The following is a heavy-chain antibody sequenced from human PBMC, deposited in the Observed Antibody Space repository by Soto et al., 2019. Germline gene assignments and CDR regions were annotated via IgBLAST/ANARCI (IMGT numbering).Heavy chain of an antibody. CDR2: MNPGSGDT. V-gene: IGHV1-8*01. CDR1: GYSFTNND. CDR3: ARMATFGSLNWFDP. D-gene: IGHD3-16*01. Sequence: ASVNVSCKASGYSFTNNDVSWVRQAPGQGLEWMGWMNPGSGDTGYAQKFQGRVTMTRDISIATAYMELSSLRSDDTAIYYCARMATFGSLNWFDPWGQGTLVTVSS. J-gene: IGHJ5*02.